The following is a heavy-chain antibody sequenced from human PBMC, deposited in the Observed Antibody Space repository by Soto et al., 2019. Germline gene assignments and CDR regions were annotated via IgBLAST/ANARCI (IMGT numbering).Heavy chain of an antibody. V-gene: IGHV4-30-4*01. CDR3: ARDSGCSSTSCYRYYSGMDV. Sequence: PSETLSLTCTVSGGSISSGDYYWSWIRQPPGKGLEWIGYIYYSGSTYYNPSLKSRVTISVDTSKNQCSLKLSSVTSAVTAVYYCARDSGCSSTSCYRYYSGMDVWGQGTTVTVSS. CDR1: GGSISSGDYY. D-gene: IGHD2-2*01. J-gene: IGHJ6*02. CDR2: IYYSGST.